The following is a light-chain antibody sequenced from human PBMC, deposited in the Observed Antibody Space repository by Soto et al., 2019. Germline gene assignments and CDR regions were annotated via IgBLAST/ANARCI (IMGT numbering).Light chain of an antibody. CDR3: QQYNNWPPRT. V-gene: IGKV3-15*01. CDR2: GAS. Sequence: EIVMTQSPATLSVSPGERATLSCRASQSVSSNLAWYQQKPGQAPRLLIYGASTRATGIPARFSGSGSGKEFTLPNSSLQSEDCAVYYCQQYNNWPPRTFGQGTKLEIK. CDR1: QSVSSN. J-gene: IGKJ1*01.